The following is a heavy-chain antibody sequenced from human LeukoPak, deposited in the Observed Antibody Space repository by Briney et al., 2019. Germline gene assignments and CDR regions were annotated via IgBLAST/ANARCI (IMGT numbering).Heavy chain of an antibody. CDR2: IIPIFGTA. V-gene: IGHV1-69*01. CDR1: GGAFSSYA. Sequence: SVKVSCKASGGAFSSYAISWVRQAPGQGLEWMGGIIPIFGTANYAQKFQGRVTITADESTSTAYMELSSPRSEDTAVYYCARGVVRGPKLYYFDYWGQGTLVTVSS. CDR3: ARGVVRGPKLYYFDY. J-gene: IGHJ4*02. D-gene: IGHD3-10*01.